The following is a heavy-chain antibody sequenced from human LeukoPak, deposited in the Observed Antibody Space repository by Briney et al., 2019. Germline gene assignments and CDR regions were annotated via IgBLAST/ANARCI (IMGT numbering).Heavy chain of an antibody. CDR1: GFTFSSYA. CDR2: ISSNGGST. V-gene: IGHV3-64*04. Sequence: GGSLRLSCSASGFTFSSYAMHWVRQAPGKGLEYVSAISSNGGSTYYADSVKGRFTISRDNSKNTLYLQMNNLRVEDTALYYCAREDSSSWLALDYWGQGTLVTVSS. D-gene: IGHD6-13*01. J-gene: IGHJ4*02. CDR3: AREDSSSWLALDY.